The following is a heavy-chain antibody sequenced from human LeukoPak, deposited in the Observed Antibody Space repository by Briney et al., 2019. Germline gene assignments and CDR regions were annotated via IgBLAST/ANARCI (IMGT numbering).Heavy chain of an antibody. CDR3: ARDLGYYDILTGYYNVDY. Sequence: GGSLRLSCAASGFTFSSYGMHWVRQAPGKGLEWVAVIWYDGSNKYYADSVKGRFTISRDNSKNTLYLQMNSLRAEDTAVYYCARDLGYYDILTGYYNVDYWGQGTLVTVSS. V-gene: IGHV3-33*01. J-gene: IGHJ4*02. D-gene: IGHD3-9*01. CDR2: IWYDGSNK. CDR1: GFTFSSYG.